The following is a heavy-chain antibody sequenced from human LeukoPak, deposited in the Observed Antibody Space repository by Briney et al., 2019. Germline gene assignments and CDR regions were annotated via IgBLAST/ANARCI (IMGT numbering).Heavy chain of an antibody. Sequence: GASVKVSCKASGGTFSSYAISWVRQAPGQGLEWMGRIIPILGIANYAQKFQGRVTITADKSTSTAYMELSSLRSEDTAVYYCARPLGYCSGGSCHWDAFDIWGQGTMVTVSS. CDR3: ARPLGYCSGGSCHWDAFDI. CDR2: IIPILGIA. D-gene: IGHD2-15*01. V-gene: IGHV1-69*04. J-gene: IGHJ3*02. CDR1: GGTFSSYA.